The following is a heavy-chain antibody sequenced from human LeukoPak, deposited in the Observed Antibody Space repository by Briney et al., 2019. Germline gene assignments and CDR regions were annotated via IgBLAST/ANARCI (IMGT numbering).Heavy chain of an antibody. CDR1: GDYSTDFF. CDR2: MNPNSGNT. Sequence: ASVKVSCKASGDYSTDFFIHWLRQATGQGLEWMGWMNPNSGNTGYAQKFQGRVTMTRNTSISTAYMELSSLRSEDTAVYYCARQYYDFWSGENYYYYGMDVWGQGTTVTVSS. CDR3: ARQYYDFWSGENYYYYGMDV. D-gene: IGHD3-3*01. J-gene: IGHJ6*02. V-gene: IGHV1-8*02.